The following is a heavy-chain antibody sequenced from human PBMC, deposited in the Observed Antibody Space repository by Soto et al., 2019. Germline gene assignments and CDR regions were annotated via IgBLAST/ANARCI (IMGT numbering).Heavy chain of an antibody. CDR1: GFTFSDYC. CDR3: ARTIIAGGEVIAPHWFDP. CDR2: ISSGGNFI. J-gene: IGHJ5*02. D-gene: IGHD3-16*02. Sequence: SLRFACVVSGFTFSDYCMNWIRQATGRGLEWVASISSGGNFIYYADSVRGRFTVSRDNAENSLYLQMNSLRVEDTATYYCARTIIAGGEVIAPHWFDPWGQGTPVTVSS. V-gene: IGHV3-21*06.